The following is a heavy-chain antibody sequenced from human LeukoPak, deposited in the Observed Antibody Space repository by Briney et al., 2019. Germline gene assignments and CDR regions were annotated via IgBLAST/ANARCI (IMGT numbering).Heavy chain of an antibody. D-gene: IGHD4-17*01. CDR2: IIPILGIA. CDR1: GGTFGSYA. CDR3: ARLTTVNYYYGMDV. V-gene: IGHV1-69*04. Sequence: GASVKVSCKASGGTFGSYAISWVRQAPGQGLEWMGRIIPILGIANYAQKFQGRVTITADKSTSTAYMELSSLRSEDTAVYYCARLTTVNYYYGMDVWGQGTTVTVSS. J-gene: IGHJ6*02.